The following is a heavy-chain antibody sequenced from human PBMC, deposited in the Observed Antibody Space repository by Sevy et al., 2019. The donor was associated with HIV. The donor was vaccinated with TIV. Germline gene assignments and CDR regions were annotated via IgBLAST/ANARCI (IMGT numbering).Heavy chain of an antibody. CDR3: ARDISYYDSIGNDDWYFDL. CDR2: IGSTGDYI. J-gene: IGHJ2*01. V-gene: IGHV3-21*01. Sequence: GGSLRLSCAASGFTFISYSMNWVRQATGKGLEWVASIGSTGDYIYYAESMKGRFTISRDNAKKSLSLQTKSLRAEDTAVYYCARDISYYDSIGNDDWYFDLWGRGTLVTVSS. CDR1: GFTFISYS. D-gene: IGHD3-22*01.